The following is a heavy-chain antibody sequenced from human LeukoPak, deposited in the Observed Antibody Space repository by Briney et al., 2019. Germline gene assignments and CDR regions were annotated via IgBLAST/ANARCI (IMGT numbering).Heavy chain of an antibody. V-gene: IGHV3-11*05. J-gene: IGHJ4*02. CDR2: ISSGSTYT. CDR1: GFTFSDHY. Sequence: KAGGSLRLSCEVSGFTFSDHYMSWIRQAPGKRLEWVSYISSGSTYTNYADYVEGRLTITRDNGKTSLYLQMNRLRAEDTDVYYCARGDYGGDYFVYWGQGTLVTVSS. D-gene: IGHD4-23*01. CDR3: ARGDYGGDYFVY.